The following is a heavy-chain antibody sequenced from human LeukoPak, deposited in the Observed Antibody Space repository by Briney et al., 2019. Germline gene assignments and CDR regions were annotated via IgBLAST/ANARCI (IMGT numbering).Heavy chain of an antibody. J-gene: IGHJ4*02. CDR2: ISSSGSTI. CDR1: GFTFSSYE. CDR3: AGNDYNFDY. Sequence: GGSPRLSCAASGFTFSSYEMNWVRQAPGKGLEWVSYISSSGSTIYYADSVQGRFTISRDNAKNSLYLQMSSLRAEDTAVYYCAGNDYNFDYWGQGTLVTVSS. D-gene: IGHD3-16*01. V-gene: IGHV3-48*03.